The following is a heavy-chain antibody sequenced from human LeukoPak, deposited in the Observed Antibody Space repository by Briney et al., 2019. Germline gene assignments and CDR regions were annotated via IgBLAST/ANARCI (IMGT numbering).Heavy chain of an antibody. Sequence: GGSLRLYCAASGNTFSSYGMSWVRQAPGKGLEWVSAISGSGGSTYYADSVKGRFTISRDNSKNTLYLQMNSLRAEDTAVYYCAKALERYSYGYQFDYWGQGTLVTVSS. CDR2: ISGSGGST. CDR1: GNTFSSYG. CDR3: AKALERYSYGYQFDY. V-gene: IGHV3-23*01. D-gene: IGHD5-18*01. J-gene: IGHJ4*02.